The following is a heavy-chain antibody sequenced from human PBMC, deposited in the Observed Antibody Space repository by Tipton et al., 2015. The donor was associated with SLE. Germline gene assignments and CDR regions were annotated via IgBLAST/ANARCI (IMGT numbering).Heavy chain of an antibody. CDR2: INSDGSST. V-gene: IGHV3-74*01. CDR1: GFTFRTYW. CDR3: AKDTDFDY. J-gene: IGHJ4*02. Sequence: SLRLSCAASGFTFRTYWMHWVRQAPGKGLVWVSRINSDGSSTSYADSVKGRFTVSRDTSKNTLYLQMNSLRAEDTAVYYCAKDTDFDYWGQGSLVTVSS.